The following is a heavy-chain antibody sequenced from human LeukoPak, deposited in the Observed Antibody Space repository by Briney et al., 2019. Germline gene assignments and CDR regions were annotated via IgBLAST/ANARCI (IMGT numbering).Heavy chain of an antibody. CDR2: IKQDGSEK. J-gene: IGHJ5*02. D-gene: IGHD3-3*01. CDR1: GFNFNTYW. CDR3: ARGRGLTIFGVVSWFDP. Sequence: GGSLRLSCAASGFNFNTYWMSWVRQAPGRGLEWVANIKQDGSEKFYVDSLKGRFTISRDNSKNSLYLQMNSLRVEDTAMYYCARGRGLTIFGVVSWFDPWGQGTLVTVSS. V-gene: IGHV3-7*01.